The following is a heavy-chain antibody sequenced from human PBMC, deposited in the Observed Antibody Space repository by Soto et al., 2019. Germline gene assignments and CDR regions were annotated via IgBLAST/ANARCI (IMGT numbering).Heavy chain of an antibody. J-gene: IGHJ4*02. CDR3: ARGGGGVIITGDYFDY. V-gene: IGHV3-33*01. D-gene: IGHD3-10*01. CDR2: IWYDGSNK. Sequence: QVQLVESGGGVVQPGRSLRLSCAASGFTFSSYGMHWVRQAPGKGLEWVAVIWYDGSNKYYADSVKGRFTISRDNSKKPRYLQMKSLGAEDTGVYYGARGGGGVIITGDYFDYWGQGTLVTVSS. CDR1: GFTFSSYG.